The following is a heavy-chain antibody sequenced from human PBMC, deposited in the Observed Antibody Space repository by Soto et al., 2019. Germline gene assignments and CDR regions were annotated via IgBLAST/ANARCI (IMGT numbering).Heavy chain of an antibody. D-gene: IGHD2-2*01. J-gene: IGHJ4*01. Sequence: PGESLRISCKGSGYSFSTYWISWVRQMPGKGLEWMGKINTEAYYITSRPSLEGKVTISADRSITTAYLLWSSLKASDTSIYYCARHSQTVGQWYLFHYWGQGTLVTVSS. CDR1: GYSFSTYW. CDR3: ARHSQTVGQWYLFHY. CDR2: INTEAYYI. V-gene: IGHV5-10-1*01.